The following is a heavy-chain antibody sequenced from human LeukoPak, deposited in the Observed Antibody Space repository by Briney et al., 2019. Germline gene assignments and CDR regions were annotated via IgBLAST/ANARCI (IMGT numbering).Heavy chain of an antibody. CDR1: GGSISGYY. Sequence: SETLSLTCTVSGGSISGYYWSWIRQSAGKGLEWIGRIYSSGSTNYNASLKSRVSMSVDTSKNQFSLRLSSVTAADTAVFYCARENSGSYREFDYWGQGTLVTVSS. D-gene: IGHD1-26*01. CDR2: IYSSGST. CDR3: ARENSGSYREFDY. J-gene: IGHJ4*02. V-gene: IGHV4-4*07.